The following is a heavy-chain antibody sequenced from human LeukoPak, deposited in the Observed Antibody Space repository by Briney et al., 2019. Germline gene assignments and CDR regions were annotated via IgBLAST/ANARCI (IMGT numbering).Heavy chain of an antibody. CDR1: GFTFTTYG. V-gene: IGHV3-23*01. Sequence: GSLRLSCAASGFTFTTYGMTWVRQAPGKGLEWVSAIGDSGVHTFYADSVKGRFTISRDNSKSTLFLQVNSLRADDTAIYYCAKERNNRGALDYWGQGTLVTVSS. J-gene: IGHJ4*02. CDR3: AKERNNRGALDY. CDR2: IGDSGVHT. D-gene: IGHD1-14*01.